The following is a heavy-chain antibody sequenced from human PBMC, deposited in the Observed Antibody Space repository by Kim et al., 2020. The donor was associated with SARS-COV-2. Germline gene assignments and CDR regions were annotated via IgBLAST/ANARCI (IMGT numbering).Heavy chain of an antibody. CDR2: IHHSGST. V-gene: IGHV4-38-2*01. CDR1: GYSISSGYY. J-gene: IGHJ1*01. Sequence: SDTLSLTCAVSGYSISSGYYWGWIRQPPGKGLEWIGSIHHSGSTYYNPSLKSRVGISIDTSKNQFSLRLNSVTAADTAVYYCTSKYYYDTSGFYYADWWGQGTLVTVSS. D-gene: IGHD3-22*01. CDR3: TSKYYYDTSGFYYADW.